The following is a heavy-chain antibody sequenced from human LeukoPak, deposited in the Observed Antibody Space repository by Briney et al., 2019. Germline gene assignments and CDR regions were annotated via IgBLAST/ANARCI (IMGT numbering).Heavy chain of an antibody. V-gene: IGHV4-61*02. J-gene: IGHJ4*02. D-gene: IGHD2/OR15-2a*01. Sequence: SETLSLTCTVSGGSISSSSYYWSWIRQPAGKGLEWIGRIYTSGSTNYNPSLKSRVTMSVDTSKNQFSLKLSSVTAADTAVYYCARGALSISFRFDYWGQGTLVTVSS. CDR3: ARGALSISFRFDY. CDR2: IYTSGST. CDR1: GGSISSSSYY.